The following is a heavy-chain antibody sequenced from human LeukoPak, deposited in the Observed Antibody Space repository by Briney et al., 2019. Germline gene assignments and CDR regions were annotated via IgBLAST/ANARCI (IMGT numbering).Heavy chain of an antibody. CDR2: IYYSGST. CDR1: GGSISISSYY. J-gene: IGHJ4*02. Sequence: SETLSLTCTVSGGSISISSYYCGWVRQPPGKGLEWIGSIYYSGSTYYNPSLKSRVTISVDTSKNQFSLKLTSVTAADTAVYYCASGAYNYPYDYWGQGTLVTVSS. D-gene: IGHD5-24*01. CDR3: ASGAYNYPYDY. V-gene: IGHV4-39*01.